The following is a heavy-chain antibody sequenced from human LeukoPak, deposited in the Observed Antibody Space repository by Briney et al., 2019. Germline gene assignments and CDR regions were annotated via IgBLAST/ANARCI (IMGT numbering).Heavy chain of an antibody. V-gene: IGHV4-34*01. CDR2: INHSGST. Sequence: SETLSLTCAVYGVSFSGYYWSWIRQPPAKGLEWIGEINHSGSTIYNPSLKSRVTISVDTSKNQFSLKLSSVTAADTAVYYCARYLTTFRSRYYAYWGQGTLVTVSS. J-gene: IGHJ4*02. CDR3: ARYLTTFRSRYYAY. D-gene: IGHD3-22*01. CDR1: GVSFSGYY.